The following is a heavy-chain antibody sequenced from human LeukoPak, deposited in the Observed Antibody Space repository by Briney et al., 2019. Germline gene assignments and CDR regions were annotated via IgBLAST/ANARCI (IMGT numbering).Heavy chain of an antibody. J-gene: IGHJ4*02. CDR2: IHSSGST. V-gene: IGHV4-4*07. CDR1: GGSISTYY. D-gene: IGHD2-8*01. Sequence: PSEALSLTCTVSGGSISTYYWTWIRQSAGKGLEWIGRIHSSGSTNHNPSLKSRLAISIDKSKKQFSLKLSSVTAADTAVYYCARDPNSVGVTGDYYFDTWGQGILVTVSS. CDR3: ARDPNSVGVTGDYYFDT.